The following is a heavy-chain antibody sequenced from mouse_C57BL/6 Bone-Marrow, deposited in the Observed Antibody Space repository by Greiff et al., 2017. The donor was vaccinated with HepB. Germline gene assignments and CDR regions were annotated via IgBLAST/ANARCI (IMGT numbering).Heavy chain of an antibody. CDR3: ARRDYGSPAWFAY. V-gene: IGHV1-18*01. D-gene: IGHD1-1*01. J-gene: IGHJ3*01. CDR2: INPNNGGT. CDR1: GYTFTDYN. Sequence: VQLQQSGPELVKPGASVKIPCKASGYTFTDYNMDWVKQSHGKSLEWIGDINPNNGGTIYNQKFKGKATLTVDKSSSTAYMELRSLTSEDTAVYYCARRDYGSPAWFAYWGQGTLVTVSA.